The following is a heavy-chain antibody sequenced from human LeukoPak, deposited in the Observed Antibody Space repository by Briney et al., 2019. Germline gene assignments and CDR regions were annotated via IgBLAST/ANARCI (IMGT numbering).Heavy chain of an antibody. CDR1: GFTFSSYW. CDR3: ARVGARLGAFDI. J-gene: IGHJ3*02. V-gene: IGHV3-74*01. Sequence: GGSLRLSCAASGFTFSSYWMHWVRQGPGKGLVWVSRIKSDGSSTNYADSVKGRFTISRDNAKNTLYLQMNSLRAEDTAVYYCARVGARLGAFDIWGQGTMVTVSS. CDR2: IKSDGSST. D-gene: IGHD6-25*01.